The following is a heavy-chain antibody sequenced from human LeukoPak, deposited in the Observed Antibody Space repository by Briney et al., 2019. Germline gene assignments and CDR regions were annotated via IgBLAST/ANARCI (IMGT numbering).Heavy chain of an antibody. CDR2: MNPNSGNT. V-gene: IGHV1-8*01. CDR1: GYTFTSYD. D-gene: IGHD5-18*01. Sequence: ASVKVSCKASGYTFTSYDINWVRQATGQGLEWMGWMNPNSGNTGYAQKFQGRVTITADESTCTAYMELSGLRSEDTAVYYCARSQQRGYSYGRLDYWGQGTLVTVSS. J-gene: IGHJ4*02. CDR3: ARSQQRGYSYGRLDY.